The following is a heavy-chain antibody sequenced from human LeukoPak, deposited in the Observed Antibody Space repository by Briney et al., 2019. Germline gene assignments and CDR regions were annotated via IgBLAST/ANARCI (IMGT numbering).Heavy chain of an antibody. Sequence: ASVKVSCKASGYTFTSYGISWVRQAPGQGLEWMGWISAYNGNTNYAQKLQGRVTMTTDTSTSTAYMELRSLRSDDTAVYYCARMTLPNYDFWSGYPDYWGQGTLVTVSS. V-gene: IGHV1-18*01. CDR2: ISAYNGNT. J-gene: IGHJ4*02. D-gene: IGHD3-3*01. CDR1: GYTFTSYG. CDR3: ARMTLPNYDFWSGYPDY.